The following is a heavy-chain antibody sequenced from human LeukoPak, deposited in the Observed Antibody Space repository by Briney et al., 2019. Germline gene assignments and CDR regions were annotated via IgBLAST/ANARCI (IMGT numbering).Heavy chain of an antibody. Sequence: PARSLRLSCAASGFPYSHYGMHWVRQAPGKGLEWVAVIWSDATEKYYGDAVKGRFTISRDNSRNTLYLQMNSLRVEDTAVYYCAKDAQRGFDYSNSLEYWGQGTLVTVSS. D-gene: IGHD4-11*01. CDR2: IWSDATEK. V-gene: IGHV3-33*06. CDR3: AKDAQRGFDYSNSLEY. CDR1: GFPYSHYG. J-gene: IGHJ4*02.